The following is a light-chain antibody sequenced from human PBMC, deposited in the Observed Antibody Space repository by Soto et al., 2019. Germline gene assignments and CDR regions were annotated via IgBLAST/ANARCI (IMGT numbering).Light chain of an antibody. CDR1: QSIGNS. J-gene: IGKJ4*01. Sequence: TVLTQSPATLSLSPGERATLSCKASQSIGNSLGWFQQKPGQAPRLLIEDAFNRATGIPARFTGSGSGSDVTLTISSLEPEDFGVYYCRQRYNWPLTFGGGTKVEIK. V-gene: IGKV3-11*01. CDR3: RQRYNWPLT. CDR2: DAF.